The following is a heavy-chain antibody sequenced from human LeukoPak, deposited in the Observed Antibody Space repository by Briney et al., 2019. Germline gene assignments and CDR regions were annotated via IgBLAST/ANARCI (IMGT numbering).Heavy chain of an antibody. CDR3: ARDTLGATSDFYYYFGMGV. Sequence: PSQTLSLTCNVSGDSINSGSYYWSWTRQPAGKGLEWIGRIYISWSTNYNPSLKSRVTISIDTSKNQFSLRLNSVTAADTAVYYCARDTLGATSDFYYYFGMGVWGQGTTVTVSS. J-gene: IGHJ6*02. V-gene: IGHV4-61*02. CDR1: GDSINSGSYY. D-gene: IGHD1-26*01. CDR2: IYISWST.